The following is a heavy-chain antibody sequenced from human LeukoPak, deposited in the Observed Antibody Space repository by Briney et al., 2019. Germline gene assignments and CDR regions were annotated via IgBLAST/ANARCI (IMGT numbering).Heavy chain of an antibody. J-gene: IGHJ6*03. CDR3: AREVAAAGSGYYYYMDV. Sequence: GGSLRLSCAASGFTFSSYSMNWVRQAPGKGLEWVSYISSSSSTIYYADSVKGRFTISRDNAKNSLYLQMNSLRAEDTAVYYCAREVAAAGSGYYYYMDVWGKGTTVTVSS. V-gene: IGHV3-48*04. CDR2: ISSSSSTI. D-gene: IGHD6-13*01. CDR1: GFTFSSYS.